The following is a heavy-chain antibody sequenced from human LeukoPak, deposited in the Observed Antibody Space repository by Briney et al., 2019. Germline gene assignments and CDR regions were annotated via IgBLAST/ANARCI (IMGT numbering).Heavy chain of an antibody. Sequence: GGSLRLSCAASGFTFSSFWMNWVRQAPGKGLEWVANIKQDGSERYYVDSVRGRFTISRDNAKKSLYLEMNSLRAEDTAVYYCVRLHTAMVVDAFDIWGQGTMVTVSS. CDR1: GFTFSSFW. D-gene: IGHD5-18*01. CDR2: IKQDGSER. J-gene: IGHJ3*02. CDR3: VRLHTAMVVDAFDI. V-gene: IGHV3-7*01.